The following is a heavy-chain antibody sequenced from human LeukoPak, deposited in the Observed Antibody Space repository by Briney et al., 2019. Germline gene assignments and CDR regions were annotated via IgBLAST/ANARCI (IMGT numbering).Heavy chain of an antibody. V-gene: IGHV1-3*01. CDR3: ARSPTAYSSGWYFWFDP. CDR1: GYTFTSYA. CDR2: INAGNGNT. D-gene: IGHD6-19*01. J-gene: IGHJ5*02. Sequence: ASVKVSCKASGYTFTSYAMHWVRQAPGQRLEWMGWINAGNGNTKYSQKFQGRVTITRDPSASTAYMELSSLRSEDTAVYYCARSPTAYSSGWYFWFDPWGQGTLVTVSS.